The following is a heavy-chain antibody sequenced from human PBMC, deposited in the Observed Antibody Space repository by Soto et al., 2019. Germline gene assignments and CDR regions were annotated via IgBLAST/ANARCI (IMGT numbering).Heavy chain of an antibody. CDR1: GFTFSNYW. D-gene: IGHD6-13*01. CDR3: ASNVATAGKYFQH. CDR2: INSDGSST. J-gene: IGHJ1*01. V-gene: IGHV3-74*01. Sequence: PGGSLRLSCAASGFTFSNYWMHWVRQAPGKGLMWVSRINSDGSSTTYADSVKGRFTISRDNAKNSLSLQMNSLRAEDTAVYYCASNVATAGKYFQHWGLGTLVTVSS.